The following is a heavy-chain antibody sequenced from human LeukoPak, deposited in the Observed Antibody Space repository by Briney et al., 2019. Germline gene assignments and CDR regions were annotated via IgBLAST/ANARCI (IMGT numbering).Heavy chain of an antibody. CDR2: ISGSGGSR. V-gene: IGHV3-23*01. J-gene: IGHJ4*02. CDR3: AKNLGYYGSSGFLN. D-gene: IGHD3-22*01. CDR1: GFTFSS. Sequence: PGGSLRLSCAASGFTFSSWVRQAPGKGLEWVSTISGSGGSRSYADSVKGRFTISRDNSKNTLYLQMNSLRAEDTAVYYCAKNLGYYGSSGFLNWGQGTLVTVSS.